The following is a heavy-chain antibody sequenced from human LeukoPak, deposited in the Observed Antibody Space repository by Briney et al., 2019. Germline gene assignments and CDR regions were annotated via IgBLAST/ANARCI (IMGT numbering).Heavy chain of an antibody. CDR3: AKLLAARPLYYFDY. CDR1: GFTFSSYA. Sequence: GGSLRLSCAASGFTFSSYAMSWVRQAPGKGLEWVSGISGSGASTYYADSVKGRFTISRDNSKNTLYLQMNSLRAEDTAVYYCAKLLAARPLYYFDYWGQGTLVTVSS. CDR2: ISGSGAST. J-gene: IGHJ4*02. V-gene: IGHV3-23*01. D-gene: IGHD6-6*01.